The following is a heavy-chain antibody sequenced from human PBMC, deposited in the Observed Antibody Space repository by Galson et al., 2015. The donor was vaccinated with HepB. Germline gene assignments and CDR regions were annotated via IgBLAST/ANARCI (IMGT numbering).Heavy chain of an antibody. J-gene: IGHJ3*02. CDR3: ARGLGGYPDAFDI. CDR1: GYTFTSYD. Sequence: SVKVSCKASGYTFTSYDINWVRQATGQGLEWMGWMNPNSGNTGYAQKFQGWVTMTRDMSISTAYMELSRLRSDDTAVYYCARGLGGYPDAFDIWGQGTMVTVSS. D-gene: IGHD5-12*01. CDR2: MNPNSGNT. V-gene: IGHV1-8*01.